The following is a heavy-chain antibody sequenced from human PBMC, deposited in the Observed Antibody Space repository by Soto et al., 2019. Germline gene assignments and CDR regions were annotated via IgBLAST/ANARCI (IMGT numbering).Heavy chain of an antibody. D-gene: IGHD2-15*01. V-gene: IGHV1-3*01. Sequence: QVPLVQSGAELKKPGASVTISCRASGYSFNSYAMHWVRQAPGQRLEWMGWIDVGKASRKYSQKFKGRVSIFTDTSGSSAYLILCCCISEDTGVYCWERESSSSGDSCYSDWGQGTLVTVSS. CDR2: IDVGKASR. CDR1: GYSFNSYA. J-gene: IGHJ4*02. CDR3: ERESSSSGDSCYSD.